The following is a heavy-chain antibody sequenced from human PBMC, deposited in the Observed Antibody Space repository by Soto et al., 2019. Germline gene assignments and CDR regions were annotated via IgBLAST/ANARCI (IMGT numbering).Heavy chain of an antibody. V-gene: IGHV3-23*01. CDR2: ISSSGDST. Sequence: GGSLRLSCAASGFTFSYYAMNWVRQSPGTGLEWVSVISSSGDSTYYADSVKGRFTVSRDNSKNTLSLQMNSLRAEDTALYYCAKDGGSRTYPEYWGQGALVTVSS. D-gene: IGHD2-2*01. J-gene: IGHJ4*02. CDR3: AKDGGSRTYPEY. CDR1: GFTFSYYA.